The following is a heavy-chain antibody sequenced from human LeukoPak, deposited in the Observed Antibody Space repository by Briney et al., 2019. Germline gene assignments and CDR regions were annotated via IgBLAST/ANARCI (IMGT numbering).Heavy chain of an antibody. J-gene: IGHJ4*02. D-gene: IGHD6-13*01. CDR3: ARGVVAAAGRTFDF. V-gene: IGHV4-4*02. CDR2: IYNSGST. CDR1: GGSISGSYW. Sequence: PSETLSLTCGVSGGSISGSYWWSWVRQPPGKGLEWIGYIYNSGSTNYNPSLKSRVTISLDTSKNQFSLKLSSVTAADTAVYYCARGVVAAAGRTFDFWGQGTLVTVSS.